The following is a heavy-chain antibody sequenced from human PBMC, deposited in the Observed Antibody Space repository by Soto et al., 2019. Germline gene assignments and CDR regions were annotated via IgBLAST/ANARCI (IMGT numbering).Heavy chain of an antibody. CDR3: TRGPRSTSTGTGAF. V-gene: IGHV3-74*01. CDR1: GFNCSMYW. Sequence: GWSLRPSYAASGFNCSMYWTHWDRKVPGKGPEWVSRINDDGISTNYADSVKGRFTISRDNAKNTLYLQMNALRVEDTAVYYCTRGPRSTSTGTGAFWGQGTLVTVSS. D-gene: IGHD1-1*01. J-gene: IGHJ4*02. CDR2: INDDGIST.